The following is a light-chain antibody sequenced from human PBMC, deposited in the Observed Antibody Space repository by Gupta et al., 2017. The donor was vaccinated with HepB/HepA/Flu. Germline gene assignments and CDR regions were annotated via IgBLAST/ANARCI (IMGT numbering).Light chain of an antibody. Sequence: EIVLTQSPGTLSLSPGERSTLSCRASQRFPSNSLAWYQQKPGQAPRLLIYAASTRATGVPGRFSGSGSGTEFTLTISRLEPEDVAVYHCLQDGYAPRTFGQGTKVEIK. CDR2: AAS. V-gene: IGKV3-20*01. CDR3: LQDGYAPRT. CDR1: QRFPSNS. J-gene: IGKJ1*01.